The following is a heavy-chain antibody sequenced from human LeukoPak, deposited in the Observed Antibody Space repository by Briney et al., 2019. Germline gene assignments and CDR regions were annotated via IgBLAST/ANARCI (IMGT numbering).Heavy chain of an antibody. CDR1: GGTFSSLV. J-gene: IGHJ3*02. Sequence: GSSVKVSCKASGGTFSSLVFSWVRQAPGQGLEYMGGITPSFAAPNYAQKFQGRVTIGTDESTSTAYMELSSLRLEDTAVYYCAAYYYDSSGYYRNDAFDIWGQGTMVTVSS. CDR2: ITPSFAAP. D-gene: IGHD3-22*01. V-gene: IGHV1-69*05. CDR3: AAYYYDSSGYYRNDAFDI.